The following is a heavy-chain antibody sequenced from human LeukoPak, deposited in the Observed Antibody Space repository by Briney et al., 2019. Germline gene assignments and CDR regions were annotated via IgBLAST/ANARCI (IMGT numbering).Heavy chain of an antibody. V-gene: IGHV3-30*04. CDR1: GFTFSSYA. J-gene: IGHJ5*02. Sequence: GGSLRLSCAASGFTFSSYAMHWVRQAPGKGLEWVAVISSDGTNKDYADSVKGRFSISRDNSKNTLYLQMNRLRADDTAVYYCARDRSQEFDPWGQGTLVTVSS. CDR3: ARDRSQEFDP. CDR2: ISSDGTNK. D-gene: IGHD3-10*01.